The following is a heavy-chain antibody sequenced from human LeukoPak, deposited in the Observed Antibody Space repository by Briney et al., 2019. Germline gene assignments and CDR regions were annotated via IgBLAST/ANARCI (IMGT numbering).Heavy chain of an antibody. CDR1: GGSISSGGYS. J-gene: IGHJ6*03. CDR2: IHYSGST. Sequence: SQTLSLTCAVSGGSISSGGYSWSWIRQPPGKGLEWIGYIHYSGSTHYNPSLKSRVTISVDTSKNQVSLKLRSVTAADTAVYYCARTTEGYAGGPGYSYYYMDVWGKGTTVTISS. V-gene: IGHV4-30-4*07. D-gene: IGHD5-12*01. CDR3: ARTTEGYAGGPGYSYYYMDV.